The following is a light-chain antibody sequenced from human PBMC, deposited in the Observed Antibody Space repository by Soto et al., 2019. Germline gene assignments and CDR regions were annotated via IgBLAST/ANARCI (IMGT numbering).Light chain of an antibody. CDR3: QQYLSYPYP. J-gene: IGKJ2*01. Sequence: AIRMTQSPSSISASTGDRVTNTCRASQGISSFLAWYQQKPGKAPKLLIYAAATLQRGAPSRFSASGSGTDFPLTISRLQSEDFATYFCQQYLSYPYPFGQGTKLEI. CDR2: AAA. CDR1: QGISSF. V-gene: IGKV1-8*01.